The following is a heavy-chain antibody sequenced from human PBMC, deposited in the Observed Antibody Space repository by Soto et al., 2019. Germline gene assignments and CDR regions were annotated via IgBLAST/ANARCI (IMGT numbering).Heavy chain of an antibody. J-gene: IGHJ4*02. Sequence: SGPTLVNPTETLTLTCTVSGFSLSNARMGVSWIRQPPGKALEWLAHIFSNDEKSYSTSLKSRLTISKDTSKSQVVLTMTNMDPVDTATYYCARIVEMPWGHYFDYWGQGTLVTVSS. CDR2: IFSNDEK. V-gene: IGHV2-26*01. D-gene: IGHD7-27*01. CDR1: GFSLSNARMG. CDR3: ARIVEMPWGHYFDY.